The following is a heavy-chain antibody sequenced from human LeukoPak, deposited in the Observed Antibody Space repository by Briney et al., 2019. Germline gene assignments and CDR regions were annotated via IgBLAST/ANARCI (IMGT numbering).Heavy chain of an antibody. D-gene: IGHD3-3*01. V-gene: IGHV3-30-3*01. CDR1: GFTFSSYA. CDR3: ARDMAQEYYDFWSGYYSD. CDR2: ISYDGSNK. Sequence: GGSLRLSCAASGFTFSSYAMHWVRQAPGKGLEWVAVISYDGSNKYYADSVKGRFTISRDNSKNTLYLQMNSLRAEDTAVYYCARDMAQEYYDFWSGYYSDWGQGTLVTVSS. J-gene: IGHJ4*02.